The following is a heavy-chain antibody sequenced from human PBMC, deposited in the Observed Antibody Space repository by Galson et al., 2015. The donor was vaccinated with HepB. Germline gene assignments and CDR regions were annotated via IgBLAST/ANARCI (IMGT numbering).Heavy chain of an antibody. D-gene: IGHD6-13*01. J-gene: IGHJ4*02. CDR1: GFTFSDYY. CDR2: ISSSGTTI. V-gene: IGHV3-11*01. Sequence: SLRLSCAASGFTFSDYYMNWIRQAPGKGLEWVSYISSSGTTIYYADSVKGRFTISRDNAKNSLFLQMNSLRAEDTAVYYCARGSSRWRVGYWGQGTLVTVSS. CDR3: ARGSSRWRVGY.